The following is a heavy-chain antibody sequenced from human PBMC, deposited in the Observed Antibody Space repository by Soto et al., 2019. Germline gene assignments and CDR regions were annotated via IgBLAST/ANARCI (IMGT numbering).Heavy chain of an antibody. D-gene: IGHD5-12*01. V-gene: IGHV3-23*01. J-gene: IGHJ4*02. CDR3: AKYRVGYKEFDY. CDR1: GFTFSSYA. Sequence: VGSLRLSCAASGFTFSSYAMSCVRQAPGKGLEWVSAISGSGGSTYYADSVKGRFTISRDNSKNTLYLQMNSLRAEDTAVYYCAKYRVGYKEFDYWGQGTLVTVSS. CDR2: ISGSGGST.